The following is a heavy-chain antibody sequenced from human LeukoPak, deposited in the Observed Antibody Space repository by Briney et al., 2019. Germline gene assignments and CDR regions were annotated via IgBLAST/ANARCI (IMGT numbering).Heavy chain of an antibody. CDR1: GGSISSYY. J-gene: IGHJ4*02. Sequence: SETLSLTCTVSGGSISSYYWSWIRQPPGKGLEWIGEIYHSGSTNYNPSLKSRVTISVDKSKNQFSLKLSSVTAADTAVYYCARGVVVPAASGGLLDYWGQGTLVTVSS. CDR2: IYHSGST. D-gene: IGHD2-2*01. V-gene: IGHV4-59*12. CDR3: ARGVVVPAASGGLLDY.